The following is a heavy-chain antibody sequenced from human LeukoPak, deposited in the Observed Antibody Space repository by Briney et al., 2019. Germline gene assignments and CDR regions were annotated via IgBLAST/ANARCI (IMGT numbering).Heavy chain of an antibody. V-gene: IGHV1-18*01. CDR2: ISAYNGNT. J-gene: IGHJ5*02. CDR3: ARGRYSGYDLEFDWFDP. Sequence: GASVKVSCKASGYTFTSNGISWVRQAPGQGLEWMGWISAYNGNTNYAQKLQGRVTMTTDTSTSTAYMELRSLRSDDTAVYYCARGRYSGYDLEFDWFDPWGQGTLVTVSS. D-gene: IGHD5-12*01. CDR1: GYTFTSNG.